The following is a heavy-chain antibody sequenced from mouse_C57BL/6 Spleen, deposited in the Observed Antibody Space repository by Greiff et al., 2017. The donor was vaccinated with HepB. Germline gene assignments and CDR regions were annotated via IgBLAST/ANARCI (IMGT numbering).Heavy chain of an antibody. CDR2: INPNNGGT. Sequence: EVQLQQSGPELVKPGASVKISCKASGYTFTDYYMNWVKQSHGKSLEWIGDINPNNGGTSYNQKFKGKATLTVNKSSSTAYMELRSLTSEDSADYYCATYYSNYYAMDYWGQGTSVTVSS. CDR3: ATYYSNYYAMDY. CDR1: GYTFTDYY. D-gene: IGHD2-5*01. V-gene: IGHV1-26*01. J-gene: IGHJ4*01.